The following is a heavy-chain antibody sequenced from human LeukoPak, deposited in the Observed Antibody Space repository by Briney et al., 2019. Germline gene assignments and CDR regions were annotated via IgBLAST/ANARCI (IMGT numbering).Heavy chain of an antibody. CDR1: GFTFRSFA. Sequence: GGSLRLSCAASGFTFRSFAMSWVRQAPGKGLEWVAVISYDGSNKYYADSVKGRFTISRDNSKNTLYLQMNSLRAEDTAVYYCAKSGWYEYYFDYWGQGTLVTVSS. J-gene: IGHJ4*02. CDR2: ISYDGSNK. CDR3: AKSGWYEYYFDY. D-gene: IGHD6-19*01. V-gene: IGHV3-30*18.